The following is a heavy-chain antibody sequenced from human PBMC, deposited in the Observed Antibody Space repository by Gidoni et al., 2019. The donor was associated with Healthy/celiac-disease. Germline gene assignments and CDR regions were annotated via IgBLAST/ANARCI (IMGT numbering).Heavy chain of an antibody. D-gene: IGHD6-6*01. CDR3: ARVSAARPSLYSYYGMDV. CDR1: GYTFTSYE. J-gene: IGHJ6*02. Sequence: QVQLVQSGAEVKKPGASVRVSCKASGYTFTSYEINWVRQATGQGLEWKGWMNPNSGNTGYAHKFQGLVTMTRNTSISTAYMELSSLRSEDTAVYYCARVSAARPSLYSYYGMDVWGQGTTVTVPS. V-gene: IGHV1-8*01. CDR2: MNPNSGNT.